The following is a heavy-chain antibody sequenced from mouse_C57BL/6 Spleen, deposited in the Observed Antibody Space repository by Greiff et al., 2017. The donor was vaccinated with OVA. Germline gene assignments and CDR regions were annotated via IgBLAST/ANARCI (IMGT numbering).Heavy chain of an antibody. CDR2: IHPNSGST. J-gene: IGHJ1*03. D-gene: IGHD2-1*01. CDR1: GYTFTSYW. CDR3: ARWSFYGNYSTRYFDV. V-gene: IGHV1-64*01. Sequence: QVQLQQPGAELVKPGASVKLSCKASGYTFTSYWMHWVKQRPGQGLEWIGMIHPNSGSTNYNEKFKSKATLTVDKSSSTAYMQLSSLTSEDSAVYYCARWSFYGNYSTRYFDVWGTGTTVTVSS.